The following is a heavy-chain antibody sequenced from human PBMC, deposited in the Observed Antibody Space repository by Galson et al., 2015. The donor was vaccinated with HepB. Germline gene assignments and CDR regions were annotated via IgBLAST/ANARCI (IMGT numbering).Heavy chain of an antibody. CDR3: ARDMGEIFGVVIPVLVPHDAFDI. CDR1: GFTFSSYG. D-gene: IGHD3-3*01. Sequence: SLRLSCAASGFTFSSYGMHWVRQAPGKGLEWVAVIWYDGSNKYYADSVKGRFAISRDNSKNTLYLQMNSLSAVDTAVYYCARDMGEIFGVVIPVLVPHDAFDIWGQGTMVTVSS. J-gene: IGHJ3*02. CDR2: IWYDGSNK. V-gene: IGHV3-33*01.